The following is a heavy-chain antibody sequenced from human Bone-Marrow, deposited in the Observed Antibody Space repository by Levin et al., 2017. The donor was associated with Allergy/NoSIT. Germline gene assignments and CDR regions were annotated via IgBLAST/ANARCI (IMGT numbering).Heavy chain of an antibody. J-gene: IGHJ4*02. V-gene: IGHV4-61*02. D-gene: IGHD5-12*01. Sequence: PSETLSLTCTVSGGSISSGDYYWTWIRQPAGKELEWIGRVSATGITDYNPSLKSRVTISVDTSKDQFSLILNSLTAADTAVYYCARDGGPAYSGYYFDYWGQGTLVTVSS. CDR1: GGSISSGDYY. CDR3: ARDGGPAYSGYYFDY. CDR2: VSATGIT.